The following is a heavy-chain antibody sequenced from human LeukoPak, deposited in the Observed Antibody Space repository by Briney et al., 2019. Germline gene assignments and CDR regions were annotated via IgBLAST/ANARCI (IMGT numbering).Heavy chain of an antibody. CDR2: IHSDGSST. Sequence: PGGSLRLSCAASGFTFSSYWMHWVRQAPGKGLVWVSRIHSDGSSTSYADSVKGRFTISRDNAKNTLYLQMNSLRAEDTAVYYCARAALYDFWSGNYYYMDVWGKGTTVTVSS. CDR1: GFTFSSYW. J-gene: IGHJ6*03. CDR3: ARAALYDFWSGNYYYMDV. D-gene: IGHD3-3*01. V-gene: IGHV3-74*01.